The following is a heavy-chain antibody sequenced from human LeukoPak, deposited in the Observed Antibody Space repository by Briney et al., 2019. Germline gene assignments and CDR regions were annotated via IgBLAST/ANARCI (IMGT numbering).Heavy chain of an antibody. CDR2: INPNGGGT. J-gene: IGHJ4*02. D-gene: IGHD1-26*01. CDR1: GYTFTGYY. Sequence: GASVKVSCKASGYTFTGYYMHWVRQAPGQGLEWLGWINPNGGGTNYAQKFQGRVTMTRDTSISTAYMELSRLRSDDTAVYYCAREVRRGSSAVDYWGQGTLVTVSS. V-gene: IGHV1-2*02. CDR3: AREVRRGSSAVDY.